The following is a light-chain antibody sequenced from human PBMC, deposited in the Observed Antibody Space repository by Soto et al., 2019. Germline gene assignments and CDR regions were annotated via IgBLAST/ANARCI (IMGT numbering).Light chain of an antibody. CDR3: MQPLQSWT. Sequence: DIVMTQSPLSLPVTPGEPASISCRSSQGLLHSNGYNYLDWYLQKPGQSPQLLIYLGSNRASGVPDRLSGSGSGTDFTLKVSRVEAEDVGVYYCMQPLQSWTFGQGTKVDIK. J-gene: IGKJ1*01. V-gene: IGKV2-28*01. CDR2: LGS. CDR1: QGLLHSNGYNY.